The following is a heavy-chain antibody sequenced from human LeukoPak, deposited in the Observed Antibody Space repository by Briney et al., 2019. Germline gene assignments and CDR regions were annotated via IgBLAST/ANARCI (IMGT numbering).Heavy chain of an antibody. J-gene: IGHJ4*02. Sequence: SETLSLTCSVSGGSISRSRCYWGWSRQPPGKGLEWIGTIYNNGDTYYNPSLKSRLTISVDTSKNQFSLELTSVTAADTAVYYCAIVGCSGSDCFTDYWGQGTLVTVSS. V-gene: IGHV4-39*01. CDR2: IYNNGDT. CDR3: AIVGCSGSDCFTDY. CDR1: GGSISRSRCY. D-gene: IGHD6-19*01.